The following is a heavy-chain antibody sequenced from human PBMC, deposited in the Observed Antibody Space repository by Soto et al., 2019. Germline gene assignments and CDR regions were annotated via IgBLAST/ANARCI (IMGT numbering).Heavy chain of an antibody. CDR2: VDHAGTT. CDR1: GDSISSSHW. Sequence: QVQLQESGPGLVKPSGTLSLTCAVSGDSISSSHWLTWVRQPPGKGLEWIGEVDHAGTTNYSPPLKSRVTISVAKSRNHFSLKLTSVTAADTAVYYRARLVAVGATRWFDPWGQGTLVIVSS. J-gene: IGHJ5*02. CDR3: ARLVAVGATRWFDP. D-gene: IGHD6-19*01. V-gene: IGHV4-4*02.